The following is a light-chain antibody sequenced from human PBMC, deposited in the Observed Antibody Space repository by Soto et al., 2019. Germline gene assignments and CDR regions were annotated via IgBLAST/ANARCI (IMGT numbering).Light chain of an antibody. V-gene: IGLV2-14*01. Sequence: QSVLTKPASVSWSPGQSITISCTGTSSDVGGYNYVSWYQQHPGKAPKLMIYDVSNRPSGVSNRFSGSKSGNTASLTISGLQAEDEADYYCSSYRSSSTLYVFGTGTKVTVL. CDR1: SSDVGGYNY. CDR2: DVS. J-gene: IGLJ1*01. CDR3: SSYRSSSTLYV.